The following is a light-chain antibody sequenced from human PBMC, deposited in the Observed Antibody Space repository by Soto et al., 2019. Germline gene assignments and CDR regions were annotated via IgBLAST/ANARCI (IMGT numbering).Light chain of an antibody. CDR1: SSNIGSNY. V-gene: IGLV1-47*01. Sequence: QSVLTQPPSASGTPGQRVTISCSGSSSNIGSNYVYWYQQVPGTAPKLLIYRNDQRPSGVPDRFSGSKSGTSASLAISGLRSDDEADYYCAAWDDSLSGLVFGGGTKLTVL. CDR3: AAWDDSLSGLV. J-gene: IGLJ2*01. CDR2: RND.